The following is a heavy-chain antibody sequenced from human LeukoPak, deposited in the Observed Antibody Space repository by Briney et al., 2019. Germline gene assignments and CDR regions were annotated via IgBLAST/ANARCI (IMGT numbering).Heavy chain of an antibody. J-gene: IGHJ5*02. D-gene: IGHD3-10*01. V-gene: IGHV1-8*03. Sequence: ASVKVSCKASGYTFTSYDINWLRQATGQGLEWMGWMNPNSGNTSYAQKFQGRVTITRNTSISTAYMELSSLRSEDTAVYYCARAPRITMVRGVIYWFDPWGQGTLVTVSS. CDR1: GYTFTSYD. CDR3: ARAPRITMVRGVIYWFDP. CDR2: MNPNSGNT.